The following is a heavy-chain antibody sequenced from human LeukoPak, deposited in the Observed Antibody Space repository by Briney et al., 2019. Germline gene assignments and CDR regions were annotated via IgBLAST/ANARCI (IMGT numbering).Heavy chain of an antibody. CDR2: IIQIFGTE. Sequence: AXVKVSCKAYGGTFSSYDMSWVRQAPGQGLEWMGGIIQIFGTENYAKKMKGRVTITTEENTSTPYMELSSLRFEYTAVYYCARDRDYYDSSDPYYFDYWGQGTLVTVSS. CDR1: GGTFSSYD. V-gene: IGHV1-69*05. CDR3: ARDRDYYDSSDPYYFDY. J-gene: IGHJ4*02. D-gene: IGHD3-22*01.